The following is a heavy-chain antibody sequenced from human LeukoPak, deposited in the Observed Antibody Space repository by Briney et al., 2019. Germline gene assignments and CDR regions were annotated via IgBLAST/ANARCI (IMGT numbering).Heavy chain of an antibody. CDR3: ARLNDYSNTPFDY. J-gene: IGHJ4*02. CDR2: IHSSGST. CDR1: GGSSTNYY. D-gene: IGHD1-1*01. V-gene: IGHV4-59*01. Sequence: SETLSLTCTVSGGSSTNYYWNWIRQPPGKGLEWIGYIHSSGSTKSNPSLKSRVTTYVDPSKKQFSLKLSSVTTADTAVYYCARLNDYSNTPFDYWGQGSLVTVSS.